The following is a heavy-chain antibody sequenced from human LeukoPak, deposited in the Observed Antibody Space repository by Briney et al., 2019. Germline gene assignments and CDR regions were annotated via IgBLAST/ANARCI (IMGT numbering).Heavy chain of an antibody. CDR1: GYTFTGYY. CDR3: ARDLGNPGSSSWFDP. V-gene: IGHV1-2*02. J-gene: IGHJ5*02. CDR2: INPNSGGT. D-gene: IGHD6-13*01. Sequence: GASVKVSCKASGYTFTGYYMHWVRQAPGQGLEWMGLINPNSGGTNYAQKFQGRVTMIRDTSISTVYMELSRLRSDDTAVYYCARDLGNPGSSSWFDPWGQGTLVTVSS.